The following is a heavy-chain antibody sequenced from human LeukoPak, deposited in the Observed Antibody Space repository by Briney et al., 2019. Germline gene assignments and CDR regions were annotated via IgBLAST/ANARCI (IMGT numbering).Heavy chain of an antibody. V-gene: IGHV1-18*01. Sequence: ASAKGSCKASGYTFTSYGISWVPQAPGERLEWMGCLIAYNGNTNYAQKLQRRVTLTTDTSPSTAYIGLGSLGGDDTAVYYCARRKGYVPDYYFDYWGQGTLLTVSS. J-gene: IGHJ4*02. CDR3: ARRKGYVPDYYFDY. D-gene: IGHD3-10*02. CDR1: GYTFTSYG. CDR2: LIAYNGNT.